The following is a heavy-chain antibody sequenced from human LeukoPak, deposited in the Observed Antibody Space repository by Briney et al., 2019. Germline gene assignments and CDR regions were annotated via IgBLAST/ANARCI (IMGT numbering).Heavy chain of an antibody. V-gene: IGHV3-30-3*01. CDR3: ASGIVGATTSYFQH. Sequence: GGSLRLSCAASGFTFSDYAMHWVRQAPGKGLEWVAVISYDGGNKYYADSVKGRFTISRDNAKNSLYLQMNSLRAEDTAVYYCASGIVGATTSYFQHWGQGTLVTVSS. D-gene: IGHD1-26*01. CDR1: GFTFSDYA. CDR2: ISYDGGNK. J-gene: IGHJ1*01.